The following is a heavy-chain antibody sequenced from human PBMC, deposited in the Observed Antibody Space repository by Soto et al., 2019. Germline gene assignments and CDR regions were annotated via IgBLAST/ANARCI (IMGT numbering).Heavy chain of an antibody. CDR1: GFTFSSYG. Sequence: GGSLRLSCAASGFTFSSYGMHRVRQAPGKGLEWVAVISYDGSNKYYADSVKGRFTISRDNSKNTLYLQMNSLRAEDTAVYYCAKDRKLVPDPYYYYGMDVWGQGTTVTVSS. D-gene: IGHD1-7*01. J-gene: IGHJ6*02. V-gene: IGHV3-30*18. CDR3: AKDRKLVPDPYYYYGMDV. CDR2: ISYDGSNK.